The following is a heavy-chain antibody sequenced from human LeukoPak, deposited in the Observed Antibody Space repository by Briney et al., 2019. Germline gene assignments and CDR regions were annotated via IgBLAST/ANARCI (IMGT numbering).Heavy chain of an antibody. CDR1: GFTFSSYG. V-gene: IGHV3-33*06. Sequence: GRSLRLSCAASGFTFSSYGMHWVRQAPGKGLEWVAVIWYDGSNKYYADSVKGRFTISRDNSKNTLSLQMNSLRAEDTAVYYCAKMWIQLWSSGGDFDYWGRGILVSVSS. CDR3: AKMWIQLWSSGGDFDY. D-gene: IGHD5-18*01. J-gene: IGHJ4*02. CDR2: IWYDGSNK.